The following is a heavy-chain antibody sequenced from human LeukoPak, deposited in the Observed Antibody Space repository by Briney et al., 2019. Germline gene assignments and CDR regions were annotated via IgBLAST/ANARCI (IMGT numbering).Heavy chain of an antibody. CDR3: AAVKSSGYLIVY. V-gene: IGHV1-3*01. D-gene: IGHD3-22*01. CDR1: GYTFTSYA. Sequence: ASVKVSCKASGYTFTSYAMHWVRQAPGQRLEWMGWINAGNGNTKYSQKFQGRVTITRDTSASTAYMELSSLRSEDTAVYYCAAVKSSGYLIVYWGQGILVTVSS. CDR2: INAGNGNT. J-gene: IGHJ4*02.